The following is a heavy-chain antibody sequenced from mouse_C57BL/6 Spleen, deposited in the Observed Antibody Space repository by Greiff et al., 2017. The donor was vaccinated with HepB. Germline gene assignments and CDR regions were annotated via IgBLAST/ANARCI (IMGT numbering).Heavy chain of an antibody. CDR1: GYAFSSSW. CDR2: IYPGDGDT. CDR3: ARSGFTFTVVANPHWYFDV. D-gene: IGHD1-1*01. V-gene: IGHV1-82*01. Sequence: VKLMESGPELVKPGASVKISCKASGYAFSSSWMNWVKQRPGKGLEWIGRIYPGDGDTNYNGKFKGKATLTADKSSSTAYMQLSSLTSEDSAVYFCARSGFTFTVVANPHWYFDVWGTGTTVTVSS. J-gene: IGHJ1*03.